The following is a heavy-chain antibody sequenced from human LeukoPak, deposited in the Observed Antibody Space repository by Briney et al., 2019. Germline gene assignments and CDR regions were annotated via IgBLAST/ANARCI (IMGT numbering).Heavy chain of an antibody. CDR1: GGSISSGGYY. J-gene: IGHJ4*02. Sequence: KSSETLSLTCTVSGGSISSGGYYWSWIRQHPGKGLEWIGYIYYSGSTYYNPSLKSRVTISVDTSKNQFSLKLSSVTAADTAVYYCARGSYYYDSSGYYTTFDYWGQGTLVTVSS. V-gene: IGHV4-31*03. D-gene: IGHD3-22*01. CDR2: IYYSGST. CDR3: ARGSYYYDSSGYYTTFDY.